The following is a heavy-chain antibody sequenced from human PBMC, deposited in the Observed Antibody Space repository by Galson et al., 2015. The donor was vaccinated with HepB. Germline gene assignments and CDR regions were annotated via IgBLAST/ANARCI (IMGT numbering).Heavy chain of an antibody. V-gene: IGHV1-18*04. CDR1: GYTFTSDD. CDR3: ARVGGDSVVSNWFDP. D-gene: IGHD3-10*01. CDR2: ISVYSGYT. Sequence: SVKVSCKASGYTFTSDDITWVRQAPGQGLEWMGWISVYSGYTNYAQKFQGRVTLTTDTSTSTAYMEVTNLRFDDTAVYFCARVGGDSVVSNWFDPWGQGTLVTV. J-gene: IGHJ5*02.